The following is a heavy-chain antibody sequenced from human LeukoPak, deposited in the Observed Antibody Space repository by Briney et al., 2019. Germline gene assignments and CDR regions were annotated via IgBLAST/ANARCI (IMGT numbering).Heavy chain of an antibody. CDR3: ARAQGSYGPIDY. CDR2: ISYDGSNK. V-gene: IGHV3-30*04. CDR1: GFTFSSYA. D-gene: IGHD5-18*01. J-gene: IGHJ4*02. Sequence: GGSLRLSCAASGFTFSSYAIHWVRQAPGKGLEWVAVISYDGSNKYYADSVKGRFTISRDNSKNTLYLQMNSLRAEDTAVYYCARAQGSYGPIDYWGQGTLVTVSS.